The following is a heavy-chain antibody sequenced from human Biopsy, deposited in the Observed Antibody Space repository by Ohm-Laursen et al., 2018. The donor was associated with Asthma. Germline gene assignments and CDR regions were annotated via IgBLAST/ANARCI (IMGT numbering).Heavy chain of an antibody. V-gene: IGHV3-30*18. CDR2: ISYDGSKR. D-gene: IGHD3-10*01. CDR1: GFTFSTYA. J-gene: IGHJ6*02. CDR3: AKDVVWFRELGGMDV. Sequence: SLRLSCTASGFTFSTYAMHWVRQAPGKGLEWVALISYDGSKRHSADSVRGRFTISRDNSKNTLYLQMNSLRAGDTAVYYCAKDVVWFRELGGMDVWGQGITVTVSS.